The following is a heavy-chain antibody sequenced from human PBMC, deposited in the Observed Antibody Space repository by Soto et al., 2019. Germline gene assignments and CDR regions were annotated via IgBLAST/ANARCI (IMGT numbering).Heavy chain of an antibody. CDR2: INPDNGNT. CDR1: GYTFTRYT. D-gene: IGHD2-15*01. Sequence: ASVKVSWKGSGYTFTRYTMNWVRQAPGQRLEWMGWINPDNGNTKSSQKFQDRVIITRDTSASTAYMDLSSLRSEDTAVYYCARGIATGQLDPWGQGTLVTVSS. J-gene: IGHJ5*02. CDR3: ARGIATGQLDP. V-gene: IGHV1-3*01.